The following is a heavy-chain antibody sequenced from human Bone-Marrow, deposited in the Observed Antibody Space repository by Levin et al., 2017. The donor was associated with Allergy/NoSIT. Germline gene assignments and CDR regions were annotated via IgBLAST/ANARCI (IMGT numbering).Heavy chain of an antibody. D-gene: IGHD3-16*02. CDR2: MHAGGAK. Sequence: GESLKISCAASGFGVSSHYLNWVRQAPGKGLEWVSGMHAGGAKYYADSVKGRFTVSRDDSKNTLFLQMSSLRVEDTALYYCAREDIRSPIYFVGSYPFDVWGQGALVTVSS. V-gene: IGHV3-53*01. CDR1: GFGVSSHY. J-gene: IGHJ3*01. CDR3: AREDIRSPIYFVGSYPFDV.